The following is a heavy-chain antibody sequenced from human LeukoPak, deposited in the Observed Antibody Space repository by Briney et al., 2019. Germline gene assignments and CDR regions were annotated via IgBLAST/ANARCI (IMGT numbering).Heavy chain of an antibody. CDR1: GFTVSSNS. D-gene: IGHD2/OR15-2a*01. CDR3: ARRDGEYSNPYDY. J-gene: IGHJ4*02. V-gene: IGHV3-53*01. CDR2: IYSGGNT. Sequence: GGSLRLSCTVSGFTVSSNSRSWFRQAPGKGLEWVAVIYSGGNTHYSQSVKGRFTISRDNSKNTLYLQMNSLRAEDTAVYYCARRDGEYSNPYDYWGQGTLVTVSS.